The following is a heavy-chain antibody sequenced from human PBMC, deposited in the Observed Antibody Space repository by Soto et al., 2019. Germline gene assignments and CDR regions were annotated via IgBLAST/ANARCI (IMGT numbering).Heavy chain of an antibody. J-gene: IGHJ6*02. CDR2: IYHSGST. D-gene: IGHD2-2*01. V-gene: IGHV4-30-2*01. CDR3: ARATGYCSTTSCYYYGMDV. Sequence: PPDKGLEWIGYIYHSGSTYYNPPLKSRVTISVDRSKNQFSLKLSSVTAADTAVYYCARATGYCSTTSCYYYGMDVWGQGTTVTVSS.